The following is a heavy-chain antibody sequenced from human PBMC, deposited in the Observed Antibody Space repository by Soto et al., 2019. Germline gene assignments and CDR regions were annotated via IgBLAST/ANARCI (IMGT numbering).Heavy chain of an antibody. V-gene: IGHV1-69*02. J-gene: IGHJ4*02. D-gene: IGHD5-18*01. CDR2: IIPILGIA. CDR3: ARVVDTADFDY. CDR1: GGTFSSYT. Sequence: QVQLVQSGAEVKKPGSSVKVSCKASGGTFSSYTISWVRQAPGQGLEWMGRIIPILGIANYAQKFQGRVTITANKSTTTAYMELSSLRSEDTAVYFCARVVDTADFDYWGQGTLVTVSS.